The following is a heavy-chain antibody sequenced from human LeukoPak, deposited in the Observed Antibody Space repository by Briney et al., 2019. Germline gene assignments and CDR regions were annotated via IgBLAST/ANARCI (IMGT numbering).Heavy chain of an antibody. D-gene: IGHD3-10*01. Sequence: AAAKVSCKASGYTFTSYDINWVRQATGQGLEWMGWMNPNSGNTGYAQKFQGRVTMTRNTSISTAYMELSSLRSEDTAVYYCARGIVLWFGESDYYYYYMDVWGKGTTVTVSS. CDR2: MNPNSGNT. CDR3: ARGIVLWFGESDYYYYYMDV. CDR1: GYTFTSYD. J-gene: IGHJ6*03. V-gene: IGHV1-8*01.